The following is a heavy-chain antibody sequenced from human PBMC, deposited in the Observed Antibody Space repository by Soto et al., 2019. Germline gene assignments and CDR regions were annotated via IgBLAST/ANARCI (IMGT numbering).Heavy chain of an antibody. V-gene: IGHV1-3*05. CDR3: AIAVAVRADFDY. Sequence: QVQLVQSGAEEKKPGASVKVSCKASGYTFTGYAMHWVRQAPGQRLEWMGWINAGNGNTKYSRKFQGRVTITSDTSASSDYVELSSLISDDTAVYSCAIAVAVRADFDYWGQGTLVTVSS. CDR2: INAGNGNT. D-gene: IGHD6-19*01. CDR1: GYTFTGYA. J-gene: IGHJ4*02.